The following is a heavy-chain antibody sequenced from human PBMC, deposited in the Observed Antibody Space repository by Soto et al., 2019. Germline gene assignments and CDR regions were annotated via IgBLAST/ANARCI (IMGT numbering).Heavy chain of an antibody. CDR1: GFTFTRYS. CDR3: ARESEDLTSNFDY. V-gene: IGHV3-21*06. CDR2: ISSTTTYI. J-gene: IGHJ4*02. Sequence: EVQLVESGGGLVKPGGSLRLSCAASGFTFTRYSMNWVRQAPGKGLEWVSSISSTTTYIYYGDSMKGRFTISRDNAKNSLYLEMNSLRAEDTAVYYCARESEDLTSNFDYWGQGTLVTVSS.